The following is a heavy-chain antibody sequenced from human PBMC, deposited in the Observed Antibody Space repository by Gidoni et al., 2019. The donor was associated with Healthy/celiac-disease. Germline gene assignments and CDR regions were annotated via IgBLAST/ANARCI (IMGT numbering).Heavy chain of an antibody. CDR2: IYYSGST. CDR3: ARLGDTAGAFDI. J-gene: IGHJ3*02. V-gene: IGHV4-59*01. CDR1: GGSISSYY. Sequence: QVQLQESGPGLVKPSETLSLTCTVSGGSISSYYWSWIRQPPGKGLEWIGYIYYSGSTNYNPSLKSRVTISVDTSKNQFSLKLSSVTAADTAVYYCARLGDTAGAFDIWGQGTMVTVSS. D-gene: IGHD5-18*01.